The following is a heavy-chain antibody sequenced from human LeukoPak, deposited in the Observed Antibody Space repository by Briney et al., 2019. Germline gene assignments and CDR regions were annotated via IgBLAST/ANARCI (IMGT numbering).Heavy chain of an antibody. CDR2: IYPGDSDT. CDR1: GYSFTSYC. CDR3: ARLLRFLEWSTFDY. Sequence: GESLKISCKGSGYSFTSYCVAWSRQIPGKGRDWMGIIYPGDSDTRYSPSFQGQVTISADKSISTAYLQWSSLKASDTAMYYCARLLRFLEWSTFDYWGQGTLVTVSS. D-gene: IGHD3-3*01. V-gene: IGHV5-51*01. J-gene: IGHJ4*02.